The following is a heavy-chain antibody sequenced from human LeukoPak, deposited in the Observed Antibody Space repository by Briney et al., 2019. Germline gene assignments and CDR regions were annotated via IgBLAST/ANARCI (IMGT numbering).Heavy chain of an antibody. D-gene: IGHD3-22*01. J-gene: IGHJ4*02. V-gene: IGHV1-2*02. CDR2: INPYTGGT. CDR3: ARDLDDSSGYKDY. Sequence: GASVKVSCKAFGYTFTGYSVHWVRQAPGQGLEWMGLINPYTGGTYYAQKFQGRVTVTSDTSITTAYMELSRLRSDDTAVYYCARDLDDSSGYKDYWGQGTLVTVSS. CDR1: GYTFTGYS.